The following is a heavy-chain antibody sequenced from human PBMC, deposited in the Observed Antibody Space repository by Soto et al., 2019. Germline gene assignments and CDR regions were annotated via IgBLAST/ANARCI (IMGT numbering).Heavy chain of an antibody. D-gene: IGHD3-22*01. J-gene: IGHJ6*01. CDR2: IRSSGSTI. CDR3: ASLGGNDYDTSGYYYSYSGMDV. V-gene: IGHV3-11*01. Sequence: QVQLVESGGGLLKPGGSLRLSCAASGFTFSDYYMSWIRQAPGKGLEWISYIRSSGSTIDYADSGKCRFTISMDNDRHSRSLQTNSLRAEDPAVYYCASLGGNDYDTSGYYYSYSGMDVWGQGTRVTASS. CDR1: GFTFSDYY.